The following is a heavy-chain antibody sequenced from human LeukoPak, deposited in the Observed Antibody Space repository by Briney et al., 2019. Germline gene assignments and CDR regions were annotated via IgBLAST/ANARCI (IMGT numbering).Heavy chain of an antibody. CDR2: IWSDGSNK. V-gene: IGHV3-33*01. Sequence: GKSLRLSCAASGFTFSSYGMHWVRQAPGKGLEWVAIIWSDGSNKYYADSVKGRFTISRDNSKNTMYLQMSSLRVEDTAVYYCARGAYAAAAGFDYWGQGTLVSVSS. CDR3: ARGAYAAAAGFDY. J-gene: IGHJ4*02. D-gene: IGHD6-13*01. CDR1: GFTFSSYG.